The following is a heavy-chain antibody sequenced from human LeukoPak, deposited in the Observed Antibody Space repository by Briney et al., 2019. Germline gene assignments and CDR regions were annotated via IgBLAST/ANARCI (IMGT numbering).Heavy chain of an antibody. CDR2: IYFGDSDT. D-gene: IGHD5-24*01. CDR3: ARQTWLQSFDY. V-gene: IGHV5-51*01. CDR1: GCSFTNSW. Sequence: GESLKISCKGSGCSFTNSWIGWVRQRPGKGLEWMGIIYFGDSDTRYSPSFQGQVTISADKSISTAYLQWSSLKASDTAMYYCARQTWLQSFDYWGQGTLVTVSS. J-gene: IGHJ4*02.